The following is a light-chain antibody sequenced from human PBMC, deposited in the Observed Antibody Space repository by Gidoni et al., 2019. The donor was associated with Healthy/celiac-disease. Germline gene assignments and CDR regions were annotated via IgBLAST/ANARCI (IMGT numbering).Light chain of an antibody. J-gene: IGKJ2*03. CDR3: QQYYSTPPRS. CDR1: QSVLYSSNNKNY. V-gene: IGKV4-1*01. CDR2: RAS. Sequence: DIVMSQSPDSLAVSLGERATINCKSSQSVLYSSNNKNYLAWYQQKPGQPPKLLIYRASTRESGVPDRFSGSGSGTDFTLTISSLQAEDVAVYYCQQYYSTPPRSFGQGTKLEIK.